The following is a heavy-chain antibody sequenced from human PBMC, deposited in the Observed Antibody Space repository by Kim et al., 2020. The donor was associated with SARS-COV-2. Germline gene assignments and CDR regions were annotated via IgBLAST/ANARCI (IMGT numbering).Heavy chain of an antibody. CDR1: GGSISSGGYY. CDR2: IYYSGST. J-gene: IGHJ6*02. V-gene: IGHV4-31*03. D-gene: IGHD6-13*01. CDR3: ARGAYSSSWYVPSGYYYGMDV. Sequence: SETLSLTCTVSGGSISSGGYYWSWIRQHPGKGLEWIGYIYYSGSTYYNPSLKSRVTISVDTSKNQFSLKLSSVTAADTAVYYCARGAYSSSWYVPSGYYYGMDVWGQGTTVTVSS.